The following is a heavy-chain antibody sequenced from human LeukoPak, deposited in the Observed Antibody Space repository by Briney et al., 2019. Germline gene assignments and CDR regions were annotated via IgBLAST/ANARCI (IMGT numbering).Heavy chain of an antibody. J-gene: IGHJ5*02. D-gene: IGHD6-13*01. CDR3: ARDSSSWHNWFDP. Sequence: PGGSLRLSCAASGFTFSSYSMNWVRQAPGKGLEWVSSISSSSSYIYYADSVKGRFTISRDNAKNSLYLQMNSLRAEDTAVYYRARDSSSWHNWFDPWGQGTLVTVSS. CDR1: GFTFSSYS. V-gene: IGHV3-21*01. CDR2: ISSSSSYI.